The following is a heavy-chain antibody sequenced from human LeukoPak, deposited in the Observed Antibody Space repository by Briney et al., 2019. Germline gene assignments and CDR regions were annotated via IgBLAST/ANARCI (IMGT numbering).Heavy chain of an antibody. V-gene: IGHV3-30*02. J-gene: IGHJ4*02. Sequence: DSVKGRFTISRDNSKNALYLQMNSLRAEDTAVYYCAKKQGAAAGTGYFDYWGQGTLVTVSS. CDR3: AKKQGAAAGTGYFDY. D-gene: IGHD6-13*01.